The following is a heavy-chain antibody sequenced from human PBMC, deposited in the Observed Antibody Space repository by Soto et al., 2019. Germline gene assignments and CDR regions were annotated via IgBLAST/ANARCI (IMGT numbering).Heavy chain of an antibody. V-gene: IGHV1-8*01. J-gene: IGHJ5*02. CDR1: GYAFSNND. CDR2: MNPNSGNG. Sequence: ASVKVSCKASGYAFSNNDISWVRQSTGQGLEWMGWMNPNSGNGGYAQKFQGRVTMTRDTSTSTAYMELSSLASDDTAIYYCARMATSGTLNWFDPWGQGNMVTVSS. CDR3: ARMATSGTLNWFDP.